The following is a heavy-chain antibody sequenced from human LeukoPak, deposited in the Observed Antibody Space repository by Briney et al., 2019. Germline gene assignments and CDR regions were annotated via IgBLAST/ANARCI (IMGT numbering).Heavy chain of an antibody. CDR2: INQDESEE. CDR3: ARDEASSSWYLSDY. CDR1: RFTFSSYN. J-gene: IGHJ4*02. Sequence: GGSLRLSCAASRFTFSSYNMNWVRQAPGKGLEWVANINQDESEENFVDSVKGRFSISRDNSKNTLYLQMNSLRPEDTAVYYCARDEASSSWYLSDYWGQGTLVTVSS. V-gene: IGHV3-7*01. D-gene: IGHD6-13*01.